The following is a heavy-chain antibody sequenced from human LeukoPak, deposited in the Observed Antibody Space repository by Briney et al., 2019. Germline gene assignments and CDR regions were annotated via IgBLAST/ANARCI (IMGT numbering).Heavy chain of an antibody. J-gene: IGHJ3*02. CDR1: GGSISPHY. Sequence: SETLSLTCTVSGGSISPHYWIWIRHPPGKGLEGIGYISYSGRTNYNPPLEGRLPITGDTYKNQFPLTLRFVTAADTAVYYCARATQRYESFDIWGQGTMVTVSS. V-gene: IGHV4-59*11. CDR3: ARATQRYESFDI. CDR2: ISYSGRT. D-gene: IGHD2-2*01.